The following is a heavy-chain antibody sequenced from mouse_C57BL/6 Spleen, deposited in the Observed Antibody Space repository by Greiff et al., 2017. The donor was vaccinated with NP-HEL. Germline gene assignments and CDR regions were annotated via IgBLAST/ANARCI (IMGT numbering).Heavy chain of an antibody. D-gene: IGHD4-1*02. J-gene: IGHJ3*01. Sequence: EVNVVESGGGLVQSGRSLRLSCATSGFTFSDFYMEWVRQAPGKGLEWIAASRNKANDYTTEYSASVKGRFIVSRDTSQSILYLQMNALRAEDTAIYYCARDSNGDGTFAYWGQGTLVTVSA. CDR2: SRNKANDYTT. CDR1: GFTFSDFY. V-gene: IGHV7-1*01. CDR3: ARDSNGDGTFAY.